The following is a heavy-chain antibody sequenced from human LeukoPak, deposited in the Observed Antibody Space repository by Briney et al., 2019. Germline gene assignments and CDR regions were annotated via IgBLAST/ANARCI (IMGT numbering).Heavy chain of an antibody. CDR3: ARERPDSRNLDS. CDR1: GGSFSGYF. J-gene: IGHJ4*02. CDR2: INHSGST. D-gene: IGHD1-14*01. V-gene: IGHV4-34*01. Sequence: SETLSLTCAVYGGSFSGYFWSWIRQPPGKGLEWIGEINHSGSTNYNPSLESRVTISVDTSKNQLSLKLSSVTAADTAVYYCARERPDSRNLDSWGRGALVTVSS.